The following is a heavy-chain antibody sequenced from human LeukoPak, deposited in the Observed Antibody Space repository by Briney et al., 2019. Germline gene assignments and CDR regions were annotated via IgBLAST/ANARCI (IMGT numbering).Heavy chain of an antibody. D-gene: IGHD6-13*01. CDR2: ISWDGGST. V-gene: IGHV3-43D*03. CDR1: GFTFDDYA. J-gene: IGHJ4*02. CDR3: AKDRVAAAGSYFDY. Sequence: GGSLSLSCAASGFTFDDYAMHWVRQAPGKGLEWVSLISWDGGSTYYADSVKGRFTISRDNSKNTLYLQMNSLRAGDTAVYYCAKDRVAAAGSYFDYWGQGTLVTVSS.